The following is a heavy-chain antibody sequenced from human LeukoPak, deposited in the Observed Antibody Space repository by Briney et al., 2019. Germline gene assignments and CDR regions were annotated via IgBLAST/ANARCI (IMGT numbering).Heavy chain of an antibody. CDR3: ARQAISGYDPPPFDS. CDR1: GGSISSSTYY. V-gene: IGHV4-39*01. Sequence: PSETLSLTCTVSGGSISSSTYYWGWIRQTPGKGLEWIGNLYYSGSTYYNPSLKSRVTISVDTSKNQFSLKLSSVTAADTAVYYCARQAISGYDPPPFDSWGQGTLVTVSS. D-gene: IGHD5-12*01. CDR2: LYYSGST. J-gene: IGHJ4*02.